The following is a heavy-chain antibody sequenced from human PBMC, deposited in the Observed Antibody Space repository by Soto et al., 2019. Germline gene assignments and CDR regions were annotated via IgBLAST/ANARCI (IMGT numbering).Heavy chain of an antibody. CDR1: GLTVSNAY. D-gene: IGHD3-10*01. V-gene: IGHV3-53*01. CDR3: VRPLPSGRNYGLDV. J-gene: IGHJ6*02. CDR2: IYDNGTT. Sequence: GGSLRLSCAASGLTVSNAYKAWVRQAPGMGLEWVSVIYDNGTTYYADSVKGRFTISRDTSTNTLSLQMDSLRAEDTTVYYCVRPLPSGRNYGLDVWGQGTTVTVSS.